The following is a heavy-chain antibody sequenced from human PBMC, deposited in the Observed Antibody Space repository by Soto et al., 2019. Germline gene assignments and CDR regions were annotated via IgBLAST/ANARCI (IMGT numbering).Heavy chain of an antibody. Sequence: QLQLQESGPGLVKPSETLSLTCTVSGGSISSSSYYWGWIRQPPGKGLEWIGSIYYSGSTYYNPSLKSRVTISVDTSKNQFSLKLSSVTAADTAVYYCARHFKRGVMEQQLVLDDYFDYWGQGTLVTVSS. CDR3: ARHFKRGVMEQQLVLDDYFDY. D-gene: IGHD6-13*01. CDR2: IYYSGST. CDR1: GGSISSSSYY. J-gene: IGHJ4*02. V-gene: IGHV4-39*01.